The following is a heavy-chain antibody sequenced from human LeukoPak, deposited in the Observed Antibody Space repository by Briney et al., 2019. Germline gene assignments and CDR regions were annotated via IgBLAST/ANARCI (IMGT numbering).Heavy chain of an antibody. CDR2: ISCSGGST. CDR1: GFTFSSYA. J-gene: IGHJ4*02. Sequence: GGSLRLSGAASGFTFSSYAMSWVRQAPGKGLEWVSAISCSGGSTYYADSVKGRFTISRDNSKNTLYLQMNGLRAEDTAVYYCAKTWELLAAYYFDYWGQGTLVTVSS. V-gene: IGHV3-23*01. D-gene: IGHD1-26*01. CDR3: AKTWELLAAYYFDY.